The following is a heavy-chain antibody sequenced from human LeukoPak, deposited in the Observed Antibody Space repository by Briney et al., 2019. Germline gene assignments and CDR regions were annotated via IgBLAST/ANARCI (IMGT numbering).Heavy chain of an antibody. J-gene: IGHJ4*02. CDR1: GFTFSSYG. CDR2: ISGSGGST. V-gene: IGHV3-23*01. Sequence: GGSLRLSCAVSGFTFSSYGMSWVRQAPGKGLEWVSAISGSGGSTYYADSVKGRFTISRDNSKNTLYLQMNSLRAEDTVVYYCAKVSWWYYYDSSGYYPGTFDYWGQGTLVTVSS. D-gene: IGHD3-22*01. CDR3: AKVSWWYYYDSSGYYPGTFDY.